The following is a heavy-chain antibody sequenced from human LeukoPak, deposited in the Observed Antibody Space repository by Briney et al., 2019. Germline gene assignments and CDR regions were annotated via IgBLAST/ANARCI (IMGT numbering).Heavy chain of an antibody. D-gene: IGHD6-13*01. CDR3: ARGFILAAAGFDYGMDV. J-gene: IGHJ6*02. CDR2: IYYSGST. V-gene: IGHV4-59*12. CDR1: GGSISSYY. Sequence: PSETLSLTCTVSGGSISSYYWSWIRQPPGKGLEWIGYIYYSGSTNYNPSLKSRVTISVDTSKNQFSLKLSSVTAADTAVYYCARGFILAAAGFDYGMDVWGQGTTVTVSS.